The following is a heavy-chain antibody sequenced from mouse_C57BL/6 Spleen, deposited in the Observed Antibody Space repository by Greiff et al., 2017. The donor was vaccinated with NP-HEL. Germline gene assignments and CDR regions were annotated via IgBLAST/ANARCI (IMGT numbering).Heavy chain of an antibody. J-gene: IGHJ1*03. CDR2: IDPEDGET. CDR1: GFNIKDYY. CDR3: AGLLRGWYFDV. D-gene: IGHD1-1*01. Sequence: VQLQQSGAELVKPGASVKLSCTASGFNIKDYYMHWVKQRTEQGLEWIGRIDPEDGETKYAPKFPGKATITADTSSNTAYLQLSSLTSEDTAVYYCAGLLRGWYFDVWGTGTTVTVSS. V-gene: IGHV14-2*01.